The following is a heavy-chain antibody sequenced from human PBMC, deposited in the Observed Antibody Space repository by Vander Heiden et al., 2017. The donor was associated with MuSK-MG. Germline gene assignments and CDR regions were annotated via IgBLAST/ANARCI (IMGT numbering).Heavy chain of an antibody. D-gene: IGHD3-16*01. CDR3: ARAVYPFWAAHALGY. CDR1: GFIFSHYR. CDR2: TKQDGTEI. J-gene: IGHJ4*02. V-gene: IGHV3-7*01. Sequence: SGFSLVQPGGSLRLPCAASGFIFSHYRMTWFRRAPGKGLEWVANTKQDGTEIDSVDTVRGRVAISRDNAENTLYLQMNNRRDDDTAVYYCARAVYPFWAAHALGYWGQGTLVTVSS.